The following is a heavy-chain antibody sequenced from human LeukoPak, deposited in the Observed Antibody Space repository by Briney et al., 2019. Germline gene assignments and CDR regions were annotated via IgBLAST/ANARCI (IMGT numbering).Heavy chain of an antibody. CDR3: TRDARFGSGRTHLDF. D-gene: IGHD3-10*01. CDR1: EFTFNRYW. CDR2: IKHDGSEA. J-gene: IGHJ4*02. V-gene: IGHV3-7*04. Sequence: GGSLRLSCAASEFTFNRYWMSWVRQAPGEGLEWVSNIKHDGSEAHYADSVKGRFTISRDNAKNSLSLQMNSLSVDDTGVYFCTRDARFGSGRTHLDFWSQGTLVSVSS.